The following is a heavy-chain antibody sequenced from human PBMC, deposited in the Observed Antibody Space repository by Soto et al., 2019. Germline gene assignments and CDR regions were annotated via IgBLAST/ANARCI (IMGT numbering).Heavy chain of an antibody. CDR3: ARGLITGSQYSGGWYYFDS. J-gene: IGHJ4*02. V-gene: IGHV4-39*01. CDR1: GGSISSSTYY. D-gene: IGHD1-26*01. Sequence: SETLSLTCTVSGGSISSSTYYWGWIRQPPGKGLEWIGSIYHSGSTYYNPSLRSRVTTSVDTSKNQFSLRLSSVTAADTAVYYCARGLITGSQYSGGWYYFDSWGQGIQVTVSS. CDR2: IYHSGST.